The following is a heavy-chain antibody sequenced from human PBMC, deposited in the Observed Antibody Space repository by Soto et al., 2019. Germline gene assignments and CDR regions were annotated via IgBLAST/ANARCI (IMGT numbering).Heavy chain of an antibody. D-gene: IGHD3-10*01. Sequence: RGSLRLSCAASGFTFISYGMHWVRQAPGKGLEWVAVIWYDGSNKYYADSVKGRFTISRDNSKNTLYLQMNSLRAEDTAVYYCAKDTGSLWFGEFRRGQGTLVTVSS. CDR2: IWYDGSNK. CDR1: GFTFISYG. J-gene: IGHJ4*02. V-gene: IGHV3-33*06. CDR3: AKDTGSLWFGEFR.